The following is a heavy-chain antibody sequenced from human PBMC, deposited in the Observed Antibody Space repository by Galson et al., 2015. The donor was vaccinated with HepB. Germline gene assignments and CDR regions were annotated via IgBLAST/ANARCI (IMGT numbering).Heavy chain of an antibody. CDR2: IIPIFGTA. CDR3: ARGRDILTGYDY. V-gene: IGHV1-69*13. D-gene: IGHD3-9*01. J-gene: IGHJ4*02. CDR1: GYTLTELS. Sequence: SVKVSCKVSGYTLTELSMHWVRQAPGQGLEWMGGIIPIFGTANYAQKFQGRVTITADESTSTAYMELSSLRSEDTAVYYCARGRDILTGYDYWGQGTLVTVSS.